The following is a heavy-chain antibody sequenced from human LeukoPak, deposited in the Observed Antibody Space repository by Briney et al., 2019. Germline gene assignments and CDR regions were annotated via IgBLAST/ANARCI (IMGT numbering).Heavy chain of an antibody. CDR3: ARALDYGGKRDYFDY. D-gene: IGHD4-23*01. CDR2: VYYSGDT. V-gene: IGHV4-59*02. J-gene: IGHJ4*02. CDR1: GDSVSGVY. Sequence: PSETLSLTCTVSGDSVSGVYWSWIRQPPGKGLEWIGYVYYSGDTYYNPSLKSRVTISVDTSKNQFSLKLSSVTAADTAVYYCARALDYGGKRDYFDYWGQGTLVTVSS.